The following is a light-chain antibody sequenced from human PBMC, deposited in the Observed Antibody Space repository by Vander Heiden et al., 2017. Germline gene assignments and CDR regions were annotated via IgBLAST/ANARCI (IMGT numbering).Light chain of an antibody. J-gene: IGLJ1*01. CDR1: SSNLGSNT. CDR2: ETN. V-gene: IGLV1-44*01. Sequence: SVLTPPPSSSLTPPQRVHIACSGSSSNLGSNTVNWYQQLPGTAPKLLIYETNLRPSGVPDRISGSKSGTSASLAISWLQSEDEDDYYCAAWDDTLNGLYVFGTGTKVAVL. CDR3: AAWDDTLNGLYV.